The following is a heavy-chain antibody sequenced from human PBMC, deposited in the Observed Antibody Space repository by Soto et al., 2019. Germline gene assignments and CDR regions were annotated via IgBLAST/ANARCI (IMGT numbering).Heavy chain of an antibody. CDR2: INPKSGDR. CDR3: ARGAEVGIELAAFDQ. J-gene: IGHJ4*02. D-gene: IGHD2-8*02. CDR1: GYTFSDYY. V-gene: IGHV1-2*04. Sequence: QVHLVQSGAEVKRAGASVTVSCKASGYTFSDYYIHWVRQAPGQGLQWMGCINPKSGDRRYAQMFRGWVFMTRDTSISTAYMEVSGLKSDDTAVYVCARGAEVGIELAAFDQWGQGTLVTVSA.